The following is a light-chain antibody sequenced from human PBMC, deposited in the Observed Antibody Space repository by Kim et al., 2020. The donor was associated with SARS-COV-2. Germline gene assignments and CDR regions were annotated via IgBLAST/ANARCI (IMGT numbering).Light chain of an antibody. J-gene: IGKJ1*01. Sequence: PGDRATRSCGARLTVSFNYVAWYQQKPGLAPRLLIYGASTRAAGIPDRFSGGGSGRDFTLTISRLEPEDFAVYYCQQYGSSVWTFGQGTKVDIK. CDR3: QQYGSSVWT. V-gene: IGKV3D-20*01. CDR1: LTVSFNY. CDR2: GAS.